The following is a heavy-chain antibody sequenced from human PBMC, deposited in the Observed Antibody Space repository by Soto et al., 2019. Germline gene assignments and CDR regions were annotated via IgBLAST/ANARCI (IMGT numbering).Heavy chain of an antibody. CDR2: INPNSGGT. CDR1: GYTFTGYY. CDR3: ARDRTTDTAASVLDYYYYYGMDV. Sequence: ASVKVSCKASGYTFTGYYMHWVRQAPGQGLEWMGWINPNSGGTNYAQKFQGWVTMTRDTSISTAYMELSRLRSDDTAVYYCARDRTTDTAASVLDYYYYYGMDVWGQGTTVTVS. J-gene: IGHJ6*02. D-gene: IGHD1-7*01. V-gene: IGHV1-2*04.